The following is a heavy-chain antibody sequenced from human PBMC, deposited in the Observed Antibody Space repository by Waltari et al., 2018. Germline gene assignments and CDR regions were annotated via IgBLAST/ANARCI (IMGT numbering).Heavy chain of an antibody. Sequence: QLQLQASGPGLVKPSETLSLTCSVSGVSITSTHLYSGWIRQPPGQGLECIGTVSYSGATYTSPSLESRVTVSRDTSKNQLSLKLVSVTAADTAVYYCATYIGASVGTAAFDVWGQGAMVTVSS. CDR1: GVSITSTHLY. J-gene: IGHJ3*01. D-gene: IGHD5-12*01. CDR2: VSYSGAT. V-gene: IGHV4-39*01. CDR3: ATYIGASVGTAAFDV.